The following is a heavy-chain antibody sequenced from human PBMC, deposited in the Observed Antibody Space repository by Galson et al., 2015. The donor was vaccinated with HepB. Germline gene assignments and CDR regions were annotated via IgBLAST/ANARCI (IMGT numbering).Heavy chain of an antibody. CDR2: VNGGATNA. CDR3: AKASGTPPGRFGS. CDR1: GFTFSSFA. Sequence: SLRLSCAASGFTFSSFAMNWVRQAPGKGLEWVAAVNGGATNANYADSVKGRFTVSRDNSVDTLFLQMDGLRADDTAVYYCAKASGTPPGRFGSWGQGTLVSVSS. V-gene: IGHV3-23*01. J-gene: IGHJ5*01.